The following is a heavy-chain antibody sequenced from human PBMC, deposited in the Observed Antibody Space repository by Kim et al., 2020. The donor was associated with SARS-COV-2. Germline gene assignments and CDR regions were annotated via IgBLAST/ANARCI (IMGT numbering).Heavy chain of an antibody. V-gene: IGHV4-59*08. D-gene: IGHD1-26*01. CDR2: YYDSGIL. J-gene: IGHJ4*02. Sequence: SETLSLTCTVSGGSINHYHWGWVRQPPGKGLECIGYYYDSGILNYSPSLRSRATMSIDMSKNQFSLKLTSVTAADTAVYYCATLRVGGGGVGYWGQGTLVTVSS. CDR1: GGSINHYH. CDR3: ATLRVGGGGVGY.